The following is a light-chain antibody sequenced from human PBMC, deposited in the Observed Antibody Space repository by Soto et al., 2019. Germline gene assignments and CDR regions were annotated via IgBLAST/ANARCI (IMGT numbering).Light chain of an antibody. J-gene: IGKJ1*01. CDR3: QQSYSTPPT. Sequence: DIQMTQSPSPLSASVGDRVTITCRASQSISSYLNWYQQKPGKAPKLLIYAAYSLQSGVPSRFSGSGSGTDFTLTISSLQPEDFATYYCQQSYSTPPTFGQGTKV. CDR1: QSISSY. CDR2: AAY. V-gene: IGKV1-39*01.